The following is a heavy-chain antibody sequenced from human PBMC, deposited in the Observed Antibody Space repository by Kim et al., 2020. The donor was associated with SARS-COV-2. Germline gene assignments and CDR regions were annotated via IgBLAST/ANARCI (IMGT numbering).Heavy chain of an antibody. CDR2: VYFSGST. V-gene: IGHV4-39*01. Sequence: SETLSLTCTVSGVSISNTNYYWGWIRQPPGKGLVWIGNVYFSGSTYYNPSLKSRVTITVDTSKNQFSLKLTPVTAADTAVFYCARLIRKDWYNFDFWGQG. D-gene: IGHD1-1*01. CDR3: ARLIRKDWYNFDF. J-gene: IGHJ4*02. CDR1: GVSISNTNYY.